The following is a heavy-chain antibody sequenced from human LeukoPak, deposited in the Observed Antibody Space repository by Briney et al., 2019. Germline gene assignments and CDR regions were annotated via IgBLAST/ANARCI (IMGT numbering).Heavy chain of an antibody. CDR1: GGSISSYY. D-gene: IGHD5-24*01. V-gene: IGHV4-59*01. J-gene: IGHJ4*02. CDR2: IYYSGST. Sequence: SGTLSLTCTVSGGSISSYYWSWIRQPPGQGLEWIEYIYYSGSTNYNPYLKSRVTISVDTSKNQFSLKLRSVTAADTSVYYCARGGMAIDYWGQGTLVTVSS. CDR3: ARGGMAIDY.